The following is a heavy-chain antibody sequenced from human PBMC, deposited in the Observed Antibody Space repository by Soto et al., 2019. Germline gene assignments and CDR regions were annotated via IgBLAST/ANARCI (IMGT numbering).Heavy chain of an antibody. J-gene: IGHJ5*02. CDR2: ISYSGTT. Sequence: SETLSLTCAVSGGSISRGGYSWSWIRQPPGEGLEWIGFISYSGTTSYSPSLKSRVAISPDTSKNQFSLSLSSVTAADTAVYYCARGRGYSYGLDPWGQGTLVTVSS. V-gene: IGHV4-30-4*01. D-gene: IGHD5-18*01. CDR1: GGSISRGGYS. CDR3: ARGRGYSYGLDP.